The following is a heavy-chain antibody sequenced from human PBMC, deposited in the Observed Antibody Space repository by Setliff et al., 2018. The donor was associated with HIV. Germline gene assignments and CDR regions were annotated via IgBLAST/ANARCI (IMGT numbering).Heavy chain of an antibody. CDR1: GGSISSSSYY. J-gene: IGHJ6*03. Sequence: SETLSLTCTVSGGSISSSSYYWGWIRQPPGKGLEWIGSIYYSGSTYYNPSLKSQVTISVDTSKNQFSLKLSSVTAADTAVYNCARVPRSGGSWPYYYYYMDVWGKGTTVTVSS. CDR3: ARVPRSGGSWPYYYYYMDV. D-gene: IGHD2-15*01. CDR2: IYYSGST. V-gene: IGHV4-39*01.